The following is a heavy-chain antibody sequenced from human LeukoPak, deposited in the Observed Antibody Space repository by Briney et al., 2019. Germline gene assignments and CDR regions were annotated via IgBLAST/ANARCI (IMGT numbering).Heavy chain of an antibody. V-gene: IGHV1-69*06. Sequence: SVKVSCKASGGTFSSYAISWVRQAPGQGLEWMGGIIPIFGTANYAQKFQGRVTITADKSTSTAYMELSSLRSGDTAVYYCARVGAYYYDSSGYSYYFDYWGQGTLVTVSS. J-gene: IGHJ4*02. CDR2: IIPIFGTA. CDR3: ARVGAYYYDSSGYSYYFDY. D-gene: IGHD3-22*01. CDR1: GGTFSSYA.